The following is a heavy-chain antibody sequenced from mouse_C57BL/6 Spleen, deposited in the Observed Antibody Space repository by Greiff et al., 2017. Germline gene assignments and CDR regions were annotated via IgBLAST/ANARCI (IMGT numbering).Heavy chain of an antibody. CDR3: ARPHYYCSSSYYFDY. Sequence: EVHLVESGGGLVKPGGSLKLSCAASGFTFSDYGMHWVRQAPEKGLEWVAYISSGSSTIYYADTVKGRFTISRDNAKNTLFLQRTSLRSEDTAMYYCARPHYYCSSSYYFDYWGQGTTLTVAS. CDR1: GFTFSDYG. J-gene: IGHJ2*01. V-gene: IGHV5-17*01. D-gene: IGHD1-1*01. CDR2: ISSGSSTI.